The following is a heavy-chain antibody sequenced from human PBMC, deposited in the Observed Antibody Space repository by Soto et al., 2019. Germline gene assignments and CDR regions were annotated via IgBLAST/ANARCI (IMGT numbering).Heavy chain of an antibody. CDR2: IIPILGIA. J-gene: IGHJ4*02. CDR1: GGTFSSYT. Sequence: QVQLVQSGAEVKKPGSSVKVSCKASGGTFSSYTISWVRQAPGQGLEWMGRIIPILGIANYAQKFQGRVTITADKSTSTAFRERSSLRSEDTAVYYCARGLGEGYCSGGSCYAEGYWGQGTLVTVSS. V-gene: IGHV1-69*02. D-gene: IGHD2-15*01. CDR3: ARGLGEGYCSGGSCYAEGY.